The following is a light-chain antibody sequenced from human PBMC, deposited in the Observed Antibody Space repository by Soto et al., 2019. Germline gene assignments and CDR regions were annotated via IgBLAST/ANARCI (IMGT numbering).Light chain of an antibody. CDR2: SNN. Sequence: QSVLTQPPSASGTPGQRVTISCSGSSSNIGSNAVNWYRPLPGTAPKLLIYSNNRRPSGVPDRFSGSKSGTSASLAISGLQSEDEADYYCAAWDDSLNGRVFGGGTKLTVL. CDR1: SSNIGSNA. V-gene: IGLV1-44*01. CDR3: AAWDDSLNGRV. J-gene: IGLJ3*02.